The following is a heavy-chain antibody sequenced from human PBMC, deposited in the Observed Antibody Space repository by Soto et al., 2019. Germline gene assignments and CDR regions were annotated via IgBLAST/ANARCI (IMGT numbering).Heavy chain of an antibody. J-gene: IGHJ4*02. D-gene: IGHD6-13*01. CDR2: INAGNGNT. CDR3: ARGISSSPLGY. Sequence: ASVKISCKASGYTFTSYAMHWVRQAPGQRLEWMGWINAGNGNTKYSQKLQGRVTITRDTSASTAYMELSSLRSEDTAVYYCARGISSSPLGYWGQGTLVTVSS. V-gene: IGHV1-3*01. CDR1: GYTFTSYA.